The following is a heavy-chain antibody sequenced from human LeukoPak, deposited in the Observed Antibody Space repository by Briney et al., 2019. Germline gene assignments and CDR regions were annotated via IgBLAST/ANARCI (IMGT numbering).Heavy chain of an antibody. D-gene: IGHD3-22*01. V-gene: IGHV4-30-4*01. CDR3: ARSSRKMGYYYDSSGYHPRGWERTYYFDY. J-gene: IGHJ4*02. CDR1: GGSISSGDYY. Sequence: SETLSLTWTVSGGSISSGDYYWSWIRQPPGKGLEWIGYIYYSGSTYYNPSLKSRVTISVDTSKNQFSLKLSSVTAADTAVYYCARSSRKMGYYYDSSGYHPRGWERTYYFDYWGQGTLVTVSS. CDR2: IYYSGST.